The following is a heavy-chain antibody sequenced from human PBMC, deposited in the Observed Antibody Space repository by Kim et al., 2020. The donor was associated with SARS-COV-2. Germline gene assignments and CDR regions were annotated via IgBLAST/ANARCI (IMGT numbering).Heavy chain of an antibody. CDR3: VRGQEWLIKN. J-gene: IGHJ4*02. V-gene: IGHV3-43*02. Sequence: GGSLRLSCAASGFTFDDYAIHWVRQAPGKGLEWVSLISNKGGEIKYADSVKGRFTISRDNSKKSVYLQMNSLRSEDTALYYCVRGQEWLIKNWGQGTQVTVSS. CDR2: ISNKGGEI. CDR1: GFTFDDYA. D-gene: IGHD6-19*01.